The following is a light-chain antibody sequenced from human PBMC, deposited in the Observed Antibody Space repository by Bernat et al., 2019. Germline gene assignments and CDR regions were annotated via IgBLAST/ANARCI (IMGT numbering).Light chain of an antibody. Sequence: DIVMTQSPLSLPVTPGEPASISCRSSQSLLHSNGYYYLDWYLQKPGQSPQLLIYLGSNRASGVPDRFSGSGSGTDFTLKISRVEAEDVGDYYCMQTLQSWTFGQGTKVEIK. CDR3: MQTLQSWT. V-gene: IGKV2-28*01. CDR2: LGS. CDR1: QSLLHSNGYYY. J-gene: IGKJ1*01.